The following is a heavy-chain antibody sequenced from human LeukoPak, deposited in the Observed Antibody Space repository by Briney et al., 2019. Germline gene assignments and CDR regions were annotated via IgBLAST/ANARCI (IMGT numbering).Heavy chain of an antibody. J-gene: IGHJ4*02. V-gene: IGHV4-34*01. Sequence: PSETLSLTCAVYGGSFSGYYWSWIRQPPGKGLEWIGEINHSGSTNYDPSLKSRVTISVDTSKNQFSLKLSSVTAADTAVYYCARGQVVVPAAIARAPRFDYWGQGTLVTVSS. CDR2: INHSGST. CDR3: ARGQVVVPAAIARAPRFDY. D-gene: IGHD2-2*01. CDR1: GGSFSGYY.